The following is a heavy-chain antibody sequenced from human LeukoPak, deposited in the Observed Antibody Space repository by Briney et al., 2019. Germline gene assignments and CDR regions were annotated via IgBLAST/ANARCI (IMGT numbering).Heavy chain of an antibody. CDR3: ARVSQDSRGYKHVFDY. CDR2: ITSSGGSA. V-gene: IGHV1-46*01. D-gene: IGHD3-22*01. Sequence: ASVKVSCKASGYTFTNIHWVRQAPGQGLEWMGIITSSGGSATYAQTFQGRVTMTRDTSTSTVYMELSSLRSEDTAVYFCARVSQDSRGYKHVFDYWGQGTLVTVSS. CDR1: GYTFTN. J-gene: IGHJ4*02.